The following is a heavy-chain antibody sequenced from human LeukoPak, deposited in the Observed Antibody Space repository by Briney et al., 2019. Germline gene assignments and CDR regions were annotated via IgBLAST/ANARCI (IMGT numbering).Heavy chain of an antibody. D-gene: IGHD3-10*01. CDR1: GYTFTSYG. CDR3: AREKGAVLLWFGELRNYYGMDV. J-gene: IGHJ6*02. Sequence: ASVKVSCEASGYTFTSYGISWVRQAPGQGLEWMGWISAYNGNTNYAQKLQGRVTMTTDTSTSTAYMELRSLRSGDTAVYYCAREKGAVLLWFGELRNYYGMDVWGQGTTVTVSS. CDR2: ISAYNGNT. V-gene: IGHV1-18*01.